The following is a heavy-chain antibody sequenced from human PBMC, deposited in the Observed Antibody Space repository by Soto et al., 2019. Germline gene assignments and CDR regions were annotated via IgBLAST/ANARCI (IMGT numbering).Heavy chain of an antibody. CDR1: GFTFSSYS. J-gene: IGHJ6*02. CDR2: ISSSSSTI. Sequence: EVQLVESGGNLVQPGGSLRLSCAASGFTFSSYSMNWVRQAPGKGLEWVSYISSSSSTIYYADSVKGRFTISRDNAKNSLYLQMNSLRAEDTAVYYCAREDYYYDSSPKYSMDVWGQGTTVTVSS. D-gene: IGHD3-22*01. V-gene: IGHV3-48*01. CDR3: AREDYYYDSSPKYSMDV.